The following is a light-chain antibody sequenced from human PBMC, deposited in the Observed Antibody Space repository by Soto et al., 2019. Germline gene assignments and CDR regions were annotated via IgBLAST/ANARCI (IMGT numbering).Light chain of an antibody. Sequence: EIVLTQSPATLSLSPGERVTLSCRASQSFSSYLAWYQQKPGQAPRLLIYDASKRATGIPARFSGRGSGTESTLTISSLEPGDFAVYYCQQRSNWPPVITFGQGTRLEIK. V-gene: IGKV3-11*01. CDR3: QQRSNWPPVIT. CDR2: DAS. CDR1: QSFSSY. J-gene: IGKJ5*01.